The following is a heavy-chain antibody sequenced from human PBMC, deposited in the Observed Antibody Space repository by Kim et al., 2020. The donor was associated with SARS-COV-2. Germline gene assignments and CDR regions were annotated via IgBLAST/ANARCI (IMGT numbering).Heavy chain of an antibody. Sequence: SETLSLTCAVYGGSFSGYYWSWIRQPPGKGLEWIGEINHSGSTNYNPSLKSRVTISVDTSKNQFSLKLSSVTAADTAVYYCASVRQLAQGRDFDYWGQGTLVTVSS. CDR2: INHSGST. CDR3: ASVRQLAQGRDFDY. D-gene: IGHD6-13*01. J-gene: IGHJ4*02. CDR1: GGSFSGYY. V-gene: IGHV4-34*01.